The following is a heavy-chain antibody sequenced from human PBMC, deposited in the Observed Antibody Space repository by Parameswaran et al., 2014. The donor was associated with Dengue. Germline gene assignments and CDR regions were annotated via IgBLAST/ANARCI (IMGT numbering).Heavy chain of an antibody. J-gene: IGHJ6*02. D-gene: IGHD5-18*01. V-gene: IGHV3-11*01. CDR2: ISSSGSTI. CDR3: ASVDTATYYYYGMDV. Sequence: VRQMPGKGLEWVSYISSSGSTIYYADSVKGRFTISRDNAKNSLYLQMNSLRAEDTAVYYCASVDTATYYYYGMDVWGQGTTVTVSS.